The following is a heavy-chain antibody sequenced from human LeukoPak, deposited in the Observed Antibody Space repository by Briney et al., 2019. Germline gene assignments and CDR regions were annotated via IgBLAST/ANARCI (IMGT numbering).Heavy chain of an antibody. CDR2: IWYDGSNK. V-gene: IGHV3-33*08. CDR1: GFTFSSYG. D-gene: IGHD6-13*01. CDR3: ARVRTIAAAYYYYGMDV. Sequence: GGSLRLSCAASGFTFSSYGMHWVRQAPGKGLEWVAVIWYDGSNKYYVDSVKGRFTISRDNSKNTLYLQMNSLRAEDTAVYYCARVRTIAAAYYYYGMDVWGQGTTVTASS. J-gene: IGHJ6*02.